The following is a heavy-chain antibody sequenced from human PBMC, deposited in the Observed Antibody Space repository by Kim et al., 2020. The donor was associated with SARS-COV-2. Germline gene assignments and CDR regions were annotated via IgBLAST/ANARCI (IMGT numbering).Heavy chain of an antibody. Sequence: TEYAASVKGRFTISRDDSKSIAYLQMNSLKTEDTAVYYCTREGSSGWFFDWGQGTLVTVSS. V-gene: IGHV3-49*02. CDR2: T. D-gene: IGHD6-19*01. J-gene: IGHJ4*02. CDR3: TREGSSGWFFD.